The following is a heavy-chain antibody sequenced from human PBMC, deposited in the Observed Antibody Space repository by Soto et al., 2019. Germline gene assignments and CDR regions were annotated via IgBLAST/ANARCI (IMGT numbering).Heavy chain of an antibody. J-gene: IGHJ4*02. Sequence: QVQLVQSGGEVRKPGASVKVSCKASGYTFTSYGVSWVRQAPGQGLEWMGWIRAYTGYTNYAQKFQVRVTITTHTSTRTAYLELRSMISDDTAVYYCARASDGYRSGWYVGYFDYWGQGTLVTVSS. CDR3: ARASDGYRSGWYVGYFDY. V-gene: IGHV1-18*04. CDR1: GYTFTSYG. D-gene: IGHD6-19*01. CDR2: IRAYTGYT.